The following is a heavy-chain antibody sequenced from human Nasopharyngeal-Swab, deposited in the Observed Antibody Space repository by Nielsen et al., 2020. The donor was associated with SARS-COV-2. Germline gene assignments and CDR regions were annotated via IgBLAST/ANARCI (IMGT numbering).Heavy chain of an antibody. CDR2: INPGGGSA. J-gene: IGHJ5*02. Sequence: ASVKVSCKASGYTFTRFYIHWVRQAPGQGLEWMGIINPGGGSARYPQNFQGRATMTRDTSTSTVYMELSNLTSEDTAVYYCARGGDPREVVAATDCFDPWGQGTLVTVSS. V-gene: IGHV1-46*01. CDR3: ARGGDPREVVAATDCFDP. CDR1: GYTFTRFY. D-gene: IGHD2-15*01.